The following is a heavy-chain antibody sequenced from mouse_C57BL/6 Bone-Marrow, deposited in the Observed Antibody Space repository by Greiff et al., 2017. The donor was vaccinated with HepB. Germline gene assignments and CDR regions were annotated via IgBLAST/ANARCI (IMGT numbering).Heavy chain of an antibody. CDR1: GYTFTDYY. Sequence: VQLQQSGPVLVKPGASVKMSCKASGYTFTDYYMNWVKQSHGKSLEWIGVINPYNGGTSYNQKFKGKATLTVDKSSSTAYMELNSLTSEDSAVYYCALYGSSYWYFDVWGTGTTVTVSS. V-gene: IGHV1-19*01. CDR2: INPYNGGT. CDR3: ALYGSSYWYFDV. D-gene: IGHD1-1*01. J-gene: IGHJ1*03.